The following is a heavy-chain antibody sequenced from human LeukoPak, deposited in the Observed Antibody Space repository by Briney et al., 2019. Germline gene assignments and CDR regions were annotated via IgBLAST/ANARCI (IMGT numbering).Heavy chain of an antibody. CDR1: GYTFTNYG. V-gene: IGHV1-18*01. D-gene: IGHD2-8*01. CDR2: ISAYNGNT. Sequence: ASVKVSCKASGYTFTNYGISWVRQAPGQGLEWMGWISAYNGNTNYAQKLQGRVTMTTDTSTSTAYMELRSLRSEDTAVYYCARDLEGCTNGVCYTGPHDYYYYGMDVWGQGTTVTVSS. J-gene: IGHJ6*02. CDR3: ARDLEGCTNGVCYTGPHDYYYYGMDV.